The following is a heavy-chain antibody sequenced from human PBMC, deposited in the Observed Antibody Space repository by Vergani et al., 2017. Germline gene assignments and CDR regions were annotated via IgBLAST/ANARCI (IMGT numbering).Heavy chain of an antibody. V-gene: IGHV1-2*02. CDR2: INPNSGGK. Sequence: QVQLVQSGAEVKKPGASVKVSCKASGYTFTGYYMHWVRQAPGQGLEWMGWINPNSGGKNYAQKFQGRVTMTRDTSISTAYMELSRLGSDDTAVYYCAPTSAGCWYLDYWGGGTLVTVSS. CDR3: APTSAGCWYLDY. CDR1: GYTFTGYY. J-gene: IGHJ4*02. D-gene: IGHD2-2*01.